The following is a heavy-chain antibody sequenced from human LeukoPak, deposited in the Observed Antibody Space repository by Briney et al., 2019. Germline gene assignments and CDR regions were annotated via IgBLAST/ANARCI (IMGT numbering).Heavy chain of an antibody. D-gene: IGHD6-19*01. V-gene: IGHV3-23*01. Sequence: GGSLGLSCAASGFTFSSYAMSWVRQAPGKGLEWVSAISGSGGSTYYADSVKGRFTISRDNSKNTLYLQMNSLRAEDTAVYYCAKDPTRHSSGWYGPGAFDIWGQGTMVTVSS. CDR2: ISGSGGST. CDR1: GFTFSSYA. CDR3: AKDPTRHSSGWYGPGAFDI. J-gene: IGHJ3*02.